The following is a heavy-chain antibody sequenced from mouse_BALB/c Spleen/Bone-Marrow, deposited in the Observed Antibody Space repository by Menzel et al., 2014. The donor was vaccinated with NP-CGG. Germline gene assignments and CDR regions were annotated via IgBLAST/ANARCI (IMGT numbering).Heavy chain of an antibody. J-gene: IGHJ4*01. Sequence: QVQLKDSGPDLVAPSQSLSITCIVSGFSLTSYGVHWVRQPPGKGLEWLVVIWSDGSTTYNSALKSRLSISKDNSKSQVFLKMNSLQTDDTAMYYCARHRYDVGAMDYWGQGTSVTVSS. D-gene: IGHD2-12*01. CDR1: GFSLTSYG. V-gene: IGHV2-6-2*01. CDR3: ARHRYDVGAMDY. CDR2: IWSDGST.